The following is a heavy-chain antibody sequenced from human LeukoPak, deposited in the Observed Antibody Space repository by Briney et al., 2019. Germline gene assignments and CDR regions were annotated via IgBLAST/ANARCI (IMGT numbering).Heavy chain of an antibody. J-gene: IGHJ4*02. CDR2: ISASGSNI. CDR3: ARDPDYYDGSDMGIDY. CDR1: GFPFSSYS. V-gene: IGHV3-48*01. D-gene: IGHD3-22*01. Sequence: GGSLRLSCAVSGFPFSSYSMNWVRQAPGKGLEWVSYISASGSNIYYLDAVKGRFTVSRDNAMNSLFLQMDRPRAEDTAIYYCARDPDYYDGSDMGIDYWGQGTLVTVSS.